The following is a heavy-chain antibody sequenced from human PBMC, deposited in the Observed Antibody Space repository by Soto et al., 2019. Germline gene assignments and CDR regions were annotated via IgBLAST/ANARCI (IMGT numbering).Heavy chain of an antibody. CDR3: ARVIRPMYYFDY. D-gene: IGHD1-1*01. Sequence: GGSLRLSCAASGFTFSSYAMHWVRQAPGKGLEWVAVISYDGSNKYYADSVKGRFTISRDNSKNTLYLQMNSLRAEDTAVYYCARVIRPMYYFDYWGQGTLVTVSS. CDR2: ISYDGSNK. CDR1: GFTFSSYA. V-gene: IGHV3-30-3*01. J-gene: IGHJ4*02.